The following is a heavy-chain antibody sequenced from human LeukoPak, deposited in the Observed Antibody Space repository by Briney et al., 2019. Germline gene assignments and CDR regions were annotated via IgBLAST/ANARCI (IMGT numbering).Heavy chain of an antibody. Sequence: KSSETLSLTCTVSGGSISSYYWSWIRQPPGKGLEWIGYIYYSGSTNYNPSLKSRVTISVDTSKNQFSLKLSSVTAADTAVYYCARFNAIAVAGRHFDYWGQGILVTVSS. V-gene: IGHV4-59*08. CDR3: ARFNAIAVAGRHFDY. D-gene: IGHD6-19*01. J-gene: IGHJ4*02. CDR2: IYYSGST. CDR1: GGSISSYY.